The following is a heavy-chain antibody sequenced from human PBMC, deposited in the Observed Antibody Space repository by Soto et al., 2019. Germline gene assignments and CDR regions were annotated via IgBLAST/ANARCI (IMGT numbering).Heavy chain of an antibody. V-gene: IGHV4-39*01. D-gene: IGHD3-10*01. Sequence: SETLSLTWTVYGGSISNINYYWGWIRQPPGKGLEWIGYIYYTGSTYYNPSLKSRVTISVDTSKNQFSLKLSSVTAADTAVYYCARGRFYGLPYDPWGQGILVTVSS. CDR3: ARGRFYGLPYDP. J-gene: IGHJ5*02. CDR1: GGSISNINYY. CDR2: IYYTGST.